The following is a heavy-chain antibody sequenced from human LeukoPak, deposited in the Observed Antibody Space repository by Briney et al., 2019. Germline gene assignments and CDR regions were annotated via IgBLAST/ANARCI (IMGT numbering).Heavy chain of an antibody. CDR3: ARHQEGPTGNFDY. V-gene: IGHV4-39*01. Sequence: SETLSLTCTVSGGSISSSSYYWGWIRQPPGKGLEWIGSIYYSGSTYYNPSLKSRVTISVDTSKNQFSLKLSSVTAADTAVYYCARHQEGPTGNFDYWGQGTLVTASS. CDR1: GGSISSSSYY. J-gene: IGHJ4*02. CDR2: IYYSGST. D-gene: IGHD1-1*01.